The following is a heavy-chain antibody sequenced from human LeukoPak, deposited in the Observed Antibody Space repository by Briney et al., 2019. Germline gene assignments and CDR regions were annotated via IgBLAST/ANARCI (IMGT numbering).Heavy chain of an antibody. J-gene: IGHJ4*02. CDR2: INPSGGST. CDR3: ARGAFIYGPTVTTIDY. CDR1: GYTFTSYY. Sequence: ASVKVSCKASGYTFTSYYMHWVRQAPGQGLEWMGIINPSGGSTSYAQKFQGRVTMTRDTSTSTVYMGLSSLRSEDTAVYYCARGAFIYGPTVTTIDYWGQGTLVTVSS. D-gene: IGHD4-17*01. V-gene: IGHV1-46*01.